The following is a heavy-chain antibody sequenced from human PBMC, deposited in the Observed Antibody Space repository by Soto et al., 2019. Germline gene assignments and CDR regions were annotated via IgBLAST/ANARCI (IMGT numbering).Heavy chain of an antibody. CDR1: GFTFISYA. D-gene: IGHD1-7*01. CDR2: ISYDGSNK. Sequence: SLRLSCAASGFTFISYAMHCFLQAPGKGLEWVAVISYDGSNKYYADSVKGRFTISRDNSKNTLYLQMNSLRAEDTAVYYCASTPRTGTTYYWGQGTLVTVSS. J-gene: IGHJ4*02. CDR3: ASTPRTGTTYY. V-gene: IGHV3-30-3*01.